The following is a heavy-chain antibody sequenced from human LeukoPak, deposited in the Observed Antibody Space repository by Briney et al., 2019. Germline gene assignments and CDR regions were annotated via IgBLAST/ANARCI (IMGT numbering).Heavy chain of an antibody. D-gene: IGHD6-13*01. V-gene: IGHV4-39*07. Sequence: SETLPLTCTVSGGSISSSSYYWGWIRQPPGKGLEWIGSIYYSGSTYYNPSLKSRVTISVDTSKNQFSLKLSSVTAADTAVYYCARDRPAAAGPGARFDPWGQGTLVTVSS. J-gene: IGHJ5*02. CDR1: GGSISSSSYY. CDR2: IYYSGST. CDR3: ARDRPAAAGPGARFDP.